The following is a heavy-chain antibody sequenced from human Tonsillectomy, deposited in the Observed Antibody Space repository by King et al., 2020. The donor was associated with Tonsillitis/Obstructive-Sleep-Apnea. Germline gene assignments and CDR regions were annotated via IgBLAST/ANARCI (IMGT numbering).Heavy chain of an antibody. Sequence: VQLQESGPGLVKPSGTLSLTCAVSGGSISGTNWWSWVRQPPGKGLEWIGEIYHSGSTNYNPSLKSRVTISVDKSKNQFSLKLSSVTAADTAVYYCARDPGSAGGSWYFDYWGQGTLVTVSS. J-gene: IGHJ4*02. CDR3: ARDPGSAGGSWYFDY. CDR2: IYHSGST. V-gene: IGHV4-4*02. CDR1: GGSISGTNW. D-gene: IGHD3-16*01.